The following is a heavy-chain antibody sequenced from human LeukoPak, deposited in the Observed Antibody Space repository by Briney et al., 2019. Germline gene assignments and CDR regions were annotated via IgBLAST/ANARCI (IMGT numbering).Heavy chain of an antibody. CDR2: IYGSGGST. D-gene: IGHD6-19*01. CDR3: AKTPYSNGWYYFDA. CDR1: AFTFSNYA. Sequence: PGGSLRLSCAASAFTFSNYAMTWVRQAPGKGLEWISVIYGSGGSTYYADSVKGRFTISRDNSKNTLYLKMNSLRAEDTAVYYCAKTPYSNGWYYFDAWGQGTLVTVSS. V-gene: IGHV3-23*01. J-gene: IGHJ4*02.